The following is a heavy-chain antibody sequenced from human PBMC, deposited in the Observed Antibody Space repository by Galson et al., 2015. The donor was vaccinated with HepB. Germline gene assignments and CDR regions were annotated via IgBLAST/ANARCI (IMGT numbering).Heavy chain of an antibody. CDR2: IWYDGTYK. CDR3: ARDSGNGGSQD. J-gene: IGHJ4*02. D-gene: IGHD2-8*01. CDR1: GFIFSNYG. Sequence: SLRLSCAASGFIFSNYGMQWVRQAPGKGLEWVAHIWYDGTYKHYADPVKGRFTISRDNAKNTLFLQMNSLRAEDTAVYYCARDSGNGGSQDWGQGTLVSVSS. V-gene: IGHV3-33*01.